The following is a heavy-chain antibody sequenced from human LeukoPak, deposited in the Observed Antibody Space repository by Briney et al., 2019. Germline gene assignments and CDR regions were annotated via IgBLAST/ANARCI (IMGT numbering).Heavy chain of an antibody. Sequence: SETLSLTCTVSGGSISSYYWSWIRQPAGKGLEWIGRIYSSGSTNYNPSLKSRVTMSADTSKSQFSLKLSSVTAADTAVYYCAKAVTTDWYYYMDVWGKGTTVTVSS. CDR3: AKAVTTDWYYYMDV. J-gene: IGHJ6*03. V-gene: IGHV4-4*07. CDR1: GGSISSYY. CDR2: IYSSGST. D-gene: IGHD4-17*01.